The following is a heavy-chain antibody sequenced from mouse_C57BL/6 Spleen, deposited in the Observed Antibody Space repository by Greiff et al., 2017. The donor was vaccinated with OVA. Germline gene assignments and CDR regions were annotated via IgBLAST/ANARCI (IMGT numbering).Heavy chain of an antibody. CDR2: IHPNSGST. CDR3: ERNAQATSFDY. CDR1: GYTFTSYW. D-gene: IGHD3-2*02. Sequence: QVQLQQPGAELVKPGASVKLSCKASGYTFTSYWMHWVKQRPGQGLEWIGMIHPNSGSTNYNEKFKSKATLTVDKSSSTAYMQLSSLTSEDSAVYYCERNAQATSFDYWGQGATLTVSS. V-gene: IGHV1-64*01. J-gene: IGHJ2*01.